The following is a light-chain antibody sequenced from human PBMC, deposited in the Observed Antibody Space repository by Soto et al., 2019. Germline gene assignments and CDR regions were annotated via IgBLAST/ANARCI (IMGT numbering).Light chain of an antibody. V-gene: IGLV2-11*01. CDR1: SSDIGNYKS. Sequence: QSVLTQPRSVSGSPGQSVTIYCTGTSSDIGNYKSVSWYQQYLGEAPKLMIYDVNKRSSGVPDRFSGSKSVNTASLTISGLQPEDEADYYCCSYAGGFSWVFGGGTQLTVL. J-gene: IGLJ3*02. CDR3: CSYAGGFSWV. CDR2: DVN.